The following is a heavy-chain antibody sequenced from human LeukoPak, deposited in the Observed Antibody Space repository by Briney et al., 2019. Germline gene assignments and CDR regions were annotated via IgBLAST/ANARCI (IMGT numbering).Heavy chain of an antibody. CDR1: GGSISSSSYY. V-gene: IGHV4-39*01. CDR3: ARRMSAVAGSYYYYGMDV. J-gene: IGHJ6*02. CDR2: IYYSGST. D-gene: IGHD6-19*01. Sequence: SETLSLTCTVSGGSISSSSYYWGSIRQPPGKGLEWIGSIYYSGSTYYNPSLKSRVTISVDTSKNQFSLKLSSVTAADTAVYYCARRMSAVAGSYYYYGMDVWGQGTTVTVSS.